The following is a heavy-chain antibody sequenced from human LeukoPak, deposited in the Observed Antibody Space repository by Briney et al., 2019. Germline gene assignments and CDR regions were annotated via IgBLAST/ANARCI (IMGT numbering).Heavy chain of an antibody. D-gene: IGHD5-12*01. CDR3: AKDSGYGGALDI. V-gene: IGHV3-7*01. CDR2: IKQDGSAK. Sequence: GGSLRLSCAASGFTFTTYWMHWVRQAPGKGLEWVANIKQDGSAKYYVDSVKGRFTISRDNAENSLYLQMNSLTVEDTAVYYCAKDSGYGGALDIWGQGTMVTVSS. CDR1: GFTFTTYW. J-gene: IGHJ3*02.